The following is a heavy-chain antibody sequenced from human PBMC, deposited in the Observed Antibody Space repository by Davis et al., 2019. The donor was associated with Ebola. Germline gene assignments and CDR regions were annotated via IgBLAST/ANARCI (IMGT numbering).Heavy chain of an antibody. CDR1: GFTFSSYW. Sequence: GESLKISCAASGFTFSSYWMSRVRQAPGKGLEWVANIKQDGSEKYYVDSVKGRITISRDNAKNSLYLQMNSLRAEDTAVYYCARGPPEDVVVVVVAADYWGQGTLVTVSS. CDR3: ARGPPEDVVVVVVAADY. CDR2: IKQDGSEK. D-gene: IGHD2-15*01. V-gene: IGHV3-7*01. J-gene: IGHJ4*02.